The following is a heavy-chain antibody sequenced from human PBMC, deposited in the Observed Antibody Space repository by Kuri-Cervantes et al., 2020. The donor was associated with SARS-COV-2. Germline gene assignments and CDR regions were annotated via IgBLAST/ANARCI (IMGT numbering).Heavy chain of an antibody. CDR2: IYTSGST. CDR1: GYSISSGYY. Sequence: ESLKISCAVSGYSISSGYYWSWIRQPGGKGLEWIGRIYTSGSTNYNPSPKSRVTMSVDTSKNQFSLKLSSVTAADTVVYYCARGGGNFLTSDWYFDLWGRGTLVTVSS. V-gene: IGHV4-4*07. CDR3: ARGGGNFLTSDWYFDL. D-gene: IGHD4-23*01. J-gene: IGHJ2*01.